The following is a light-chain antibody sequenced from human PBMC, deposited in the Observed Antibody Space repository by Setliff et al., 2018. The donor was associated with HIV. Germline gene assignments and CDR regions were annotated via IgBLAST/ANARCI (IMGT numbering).Light chain of an antibody. J-gene: IGLJ2*01. CDR3: QVWDSSTVV. CDR1: HIGSKN. CDR2: SDS. V-gene: IGLV3-9*01. Sequence: ELTQPLSVSVGLGQTARITCGGNHIGSKNVYWYQQKPGQAPILVIHSDSNRPSGIPERFSGSNSGNAATLTISRAQAGDEADYYCQVWDSSTVVFGGGTKVTVL.